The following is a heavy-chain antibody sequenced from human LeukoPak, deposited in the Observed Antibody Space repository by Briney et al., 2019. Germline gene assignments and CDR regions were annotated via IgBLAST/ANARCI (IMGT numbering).Heavy chain of an antibody. J-gene: IGHJ4*02. CDR1: GYTFTSYD. D-gene: IGHD1-26*01. CDR3: ARGRRYSGSYSLGY. CDR2: MNPNSGNT. V-gene: IGHV1-8*01. Sequence: ASVKVSCKASGYTFTSYDINWVRQATGQGLEWMGWMNPNSGNTGYAQKFQGRVTMTRNTSIGTAYMELSSLRSEDTAVYYCARGRRYSGSYSLGYWGQGTLVTVSS.